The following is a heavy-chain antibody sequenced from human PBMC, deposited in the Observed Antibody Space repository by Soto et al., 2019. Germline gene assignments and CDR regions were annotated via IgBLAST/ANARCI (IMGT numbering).Heavy chain of an antibody. CDR2: ISHDGSNT. CDR1: GFAFSRSS. D-gene: IGHD2-8*01. Sequence: QVQLVESGGGVVQPGRSLRLSCAASGFAFSRSSMHWVRQAPGKGLEWVAFISHDGSNTDYAGSVRGRFYISRDNSENTLYLQMNSLRVEDAAVYYCARDPCSNGVCYSFEYWGQGTLVTVSS. J-gene: IGHJ4*02. CDR3: ARDPCSNGVCYSFEY. V-gene: IGHV3-30*04.